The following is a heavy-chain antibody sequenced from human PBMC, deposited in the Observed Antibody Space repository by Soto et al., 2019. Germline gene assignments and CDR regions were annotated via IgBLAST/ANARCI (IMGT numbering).Heavy chain of an antibody. Sequence: SETLSLTCTVSGGSISSYYWSWIRQPPGKGLEWIGYIYYSGSTNYNPSLKSRVTISVDTSKNQFSLKLSSVTAADTAVYYCARHVGYCSSTSCSYYMDVWGKGTTVTVSS. J-gene: IGHJ6*03. V-gene: IGHV4-59*08. CDR2: IYYSGST. D-gene: IGHD2-2*01. CDR3: ARHVGYCSSTSCSYYMDV. CDR1: GGSISSYY.